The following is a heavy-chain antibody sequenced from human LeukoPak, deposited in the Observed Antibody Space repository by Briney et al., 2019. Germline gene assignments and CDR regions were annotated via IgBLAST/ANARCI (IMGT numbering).Heavy chain of an antibody. CDR2: IKQDGSEE. CDR1: GFTFSSYW. CDR3: ARDGSSSDWYSGDNSDY. Sequence: GGSLSLSCAVSGFTFSSYWMSWVRQTPGKGLEWVANIKQDGSEEYYVDSVKGRFTISRDNAQNSLYLQLKYLRAGDTAVYYCARDGSSSDWYSGDNSDYWGQGTLVPVSS. D-gene: IGHD6-19*01. V-gene: IGHV3-7*01. J-gene: IGHJ4*02.